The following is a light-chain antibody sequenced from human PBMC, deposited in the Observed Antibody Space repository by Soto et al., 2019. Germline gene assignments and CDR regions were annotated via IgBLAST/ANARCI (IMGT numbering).Light chain of an antibody. CDR2: DVS. CDR3: QQYNNWPRT. J-gene: IGKJ1*01. CDR1: QSVNNY. V-gene: IGKV3-11*01. Sequence: ETVLTQSPATLSLSPGERATLSCRASQSVNNYLAWYQQKPGQAPRLLIYDVSDRATGIPARFSGRGSGTDFTLTISSLEPEDFAVYYCQQYNNWPRTFGQGTKVEIK.